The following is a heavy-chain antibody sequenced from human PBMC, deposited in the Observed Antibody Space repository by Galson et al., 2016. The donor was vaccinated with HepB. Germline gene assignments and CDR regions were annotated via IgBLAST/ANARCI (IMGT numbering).Heavy chain of an antibody. CDR2: IYSGGST. V-gene: IGHV3-66*02. D-gene: IGHD6-19*01. J-gene: IGHJ5*01. CDR1: GFTVSTDY. Sequence: SLRLSCAGSGFTVSTDYMSWVRQAPGKGLEWVSIIYSGGSTYYADSVNGRFSISRDNSKNTLYLQMDSLRVEDTAVYYCTRDGWTSNWFGYWGQGTLVTVS. CDR3: TRDGWTSNWFGY.